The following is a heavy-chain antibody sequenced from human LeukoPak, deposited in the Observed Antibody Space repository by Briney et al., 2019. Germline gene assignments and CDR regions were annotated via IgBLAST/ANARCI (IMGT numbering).Heavy chain of an antibody. D-gene: IGHD4-17*01. CDR2: INHSGST. Sequence: SETLSLTCAVYGGSFSGYYWSWIRQPSGKGLEWIGEINHSGSTNYNPSLKSRVTISVDTSKNQFSLKLSSVTAADTAVYYCARFPRTVTTISGFDYWGQGTLVTVSS. J-gene: IGHJ4*02. V-gene: IGHV4-34*01. CDR1: GGSFSGYY. CDR3: ARFPRTVTTISGFDY.